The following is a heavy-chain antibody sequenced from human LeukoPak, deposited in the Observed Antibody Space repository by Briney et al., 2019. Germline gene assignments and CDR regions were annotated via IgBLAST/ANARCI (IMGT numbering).Heavy chain of an antibody. Sequence: PGGSLRLSCAASGFTFTTYVLHWVRQAPGKGLEWVSGISGPGSSTYYADSVKGRFTISRDNPKNTLYLQMKSLRAEDTAAYYCVKGSSSGSFSGYDAFDICGQGTTVTVSS. J-gene: IGHJ3*02. V-gene: IGHV3-23*01. CDR1: GFTFTTYV. CDR3: VKGSSSGSFSGYDAFDI. CDR2: ISGPGSST. D-gene: IGHD3-10*01.